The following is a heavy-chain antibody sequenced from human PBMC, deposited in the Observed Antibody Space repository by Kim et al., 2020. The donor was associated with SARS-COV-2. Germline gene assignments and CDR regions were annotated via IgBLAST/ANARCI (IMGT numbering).Heavy chain of an antibody. CDR1: GFTFSSYA. D-gene: IGHD4-17*01. J-gene: IGHJ4*02. CDR2: ISGGGGST. CDR3: AKELDYGANSGFDY. Sequence: GGSLRLSCAASGFTFSSYAMTWVRQAPGKGLEWVSGISGGGGSTYYADSVKGRFTISRDNSKNTLYLQMNSLRAEDTAVYYCAKELDYGANSGFDYWGQGTLVIVSS. V-gene: IGHV3-23*01.